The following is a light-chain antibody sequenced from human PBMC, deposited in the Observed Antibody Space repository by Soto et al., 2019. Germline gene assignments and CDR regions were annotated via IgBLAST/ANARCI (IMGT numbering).Light chain of an antibody. CDR2: DAS. J-gene: IGKJ5*01. CDR1: QGISSA. V-gene: IGKV1D-13*01. CDR3: QQFKNYPIT. Sequence: AIQLTQSPSSLSASVGDRVTITCRASQGISSALAWYQHKVGKAPKLLIYDASGLETGVPTRFSGSGSGTEFTLTISSLQSEDFATYYCQQFKNYPITFGQGTRLEIK.